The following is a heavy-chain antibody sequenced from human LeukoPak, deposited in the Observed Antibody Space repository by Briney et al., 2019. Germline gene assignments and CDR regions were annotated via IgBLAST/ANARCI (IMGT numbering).Heavy chain of an antibody. CDR1: GYRFTSYW. V-gene: IGHV5-51*01. CDR3: ARPEEHGDYVHDAFDI. CDR2: IYPGDSDT. Sequence: GESLKISCKGSGYRFTSYWIAWVRQMPGKGLEWMGIIYPGDSDTRYSPSFQGQVAISADKSISTAYLQWSSLKASDTAMYYCARPEEHGDYVHDAFDIWGQGTMVTVSS. J-gene: IGHJ3*02. D-gene: IGHD4-17*01.